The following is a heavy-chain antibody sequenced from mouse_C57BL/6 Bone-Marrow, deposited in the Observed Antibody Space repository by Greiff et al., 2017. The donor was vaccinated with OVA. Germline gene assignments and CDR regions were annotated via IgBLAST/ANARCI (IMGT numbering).Heavy chain of an antibody. CDR1: GFSLTSYG. D-gene: IGHD1-1*01. CDR2: IWSGGST. CDR3: ARTPHYYGSSYNYAMDY. Sequence: QVQLQQSGPGLVQPSQSLSITCTVSGFSLTSYGVHWVRQSPGKGLEWLGVIWSGGSTDYNAAFISRLSISKDNSKSQVFFKMNGLQADDTAIYYCARTPHYYGSSYNYAMDYWGQGTSVTVSS. J-gene: IGHJ4*01. V-gene: IGHV2-2*01.